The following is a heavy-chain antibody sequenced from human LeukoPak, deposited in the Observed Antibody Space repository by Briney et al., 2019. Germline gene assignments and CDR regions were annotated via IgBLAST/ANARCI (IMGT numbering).Heavy chain of an antibody. J-gene: IGHJ6*02. CDR3: ARLTPRYYYYGMDV. CDR1: GGSISSYY. V-gene: IGHV4-59*01. CDR2: IYYSGST. Sequence: SETLPLTCTVSGGSISSYYWSWIRQPPGKGLEWIGYIYYSGSTNYNPSLKSRVTISVDTSKNQFSLKLSSVTAADTAVYYCARLTPRYYYYGMDVWGQGTTVTVSS.